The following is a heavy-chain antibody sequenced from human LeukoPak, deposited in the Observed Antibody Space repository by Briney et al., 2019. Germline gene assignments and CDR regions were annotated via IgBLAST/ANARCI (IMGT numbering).Heavy chain of an antibody. D-gene: IGHD5-12*01. CDR3: ARADSTVDIVATIKD. J-gene: IGHJ4*02. CDR2: IIPIFGTA. Sequence: ASVKVSCKASGGTFSSYAISWVRQAPGQGLEWMGGIIPIFGTANYAQKFQGRVTITTNESTRTAYMELSSLRSEDTAVYYCARADSTVDIVATIKDWGQGTLVTVSS. V-gene: IGHV1-69*05. CDR1: GGTFSSYA.